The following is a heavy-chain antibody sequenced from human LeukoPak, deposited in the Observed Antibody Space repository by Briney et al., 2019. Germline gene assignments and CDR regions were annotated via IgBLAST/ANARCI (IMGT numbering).Heavy chain of an antibody. J-gene: IGHJ1*01. Sequence: ASGRVSCTASGYTFTSYDINWVRQATGQGLEWMGWMNPNSGNTGYAQKFQGRVTMTRNNYISTAYMELSSMRSEDTAVYYCATRSSSGWFEYFQHWGQGTLVTVSS. CDR3: ATRSSSGWFEYFQH. V-gene: IGHV1-8*01. CDR1: GYTFTSYD. CDR2: MNPNSGNT. D-gene: IGHD6-19*01.